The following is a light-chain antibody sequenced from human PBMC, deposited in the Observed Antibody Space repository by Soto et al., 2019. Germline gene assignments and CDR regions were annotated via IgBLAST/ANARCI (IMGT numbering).Light chain of an antibody. J-gene: IGKJ2*01. Sequence: DIVMTQSPDSLAVPLGERATINCKSNRTLFYPSNNKTYVAWYQQKAGQPPKLLIYWASMRESGVPDRFSGSGSGTDFTLTISSLPAEDVAIFYCQQYYKTPYTFGQGTKVDIK. V-gene: IGKV4-1*01. CDR1: RTLFYPSNNKTY. CDR2: WAS. CDR3: QQYYKTPYT.